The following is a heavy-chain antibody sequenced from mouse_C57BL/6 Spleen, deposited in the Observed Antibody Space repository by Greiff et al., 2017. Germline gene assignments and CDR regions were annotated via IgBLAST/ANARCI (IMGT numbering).Heavy chain of an antibody. CDR3: ARQGDDSNLAWFAY. Sequence: EVKLLESGGDLVKPGGSLKLSCAASGFTFSSYGMSWVRQTPDKRLEWVATISSGGSYTYYPDSVKGRFTISRDHAKNTLYLQMSSLRSEDTAMYYCARQGDDSNLAWFAYWGQGTLVTVSA. D-gene: IGHD2-5*01. CDR2: ISSGGSYT. V-gene: IGHV5-6*01. CDR1: GFTFSSYG. J-gene: IGHJ3*01.